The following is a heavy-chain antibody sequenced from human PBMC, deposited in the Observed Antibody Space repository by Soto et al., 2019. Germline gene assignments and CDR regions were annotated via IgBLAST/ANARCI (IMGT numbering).Heavy chain of an antibody. Sequence: GGSLRLSCAASGFTFSSYWMSWVRQAPGKGLEWVANIKQDGSEKYYVDSVKGRFTISRDNAKNSLYLQMNSLRAEDTAVYYCARVGTRFLASQRFDPWGQGTLVTVS. CDR3: ARVGTRFLASQRFDP. D-gene: IGHD3-3*01. J-gene: IGHJ5*02. CDR2: IKQDGSEK. CDR1: GFTFSSYW. V-gene: IGHV3-7*03.